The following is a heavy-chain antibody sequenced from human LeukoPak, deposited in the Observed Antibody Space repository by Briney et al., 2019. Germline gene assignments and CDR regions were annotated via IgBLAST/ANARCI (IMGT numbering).Heavy chain of an antibody. D-gene: IGHD6-19*01. J-gene: IGHJ5*02. CDR3: ARGGWFHDR. CDR2: IHYSGNT. Sequence: SETLSLTCSVSNGSISTTYWSWIRQPPGKGLEWIGNIHYSGNTNYNSSLKSRVTISVDTSKNQFSLKMISVTIADTAVYFCARGGWFHDRWGQGTLVTVSS. V-gene: IGHV4-59*01. CDR1: NGSISTTY.